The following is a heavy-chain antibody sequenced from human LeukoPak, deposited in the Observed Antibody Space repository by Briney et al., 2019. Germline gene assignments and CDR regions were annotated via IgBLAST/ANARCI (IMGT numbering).Heavy chain of an antibody. CDR1: GFTFSSYA. CDR2: ISGSGGST. Sequence: PGGSLRLSCAASGFTFSSYAMSWVPQAPGKGLEWVSAISGSGGSTYYADSVKGRFTISRDNSKNTLYLQMNSLRAEDTAVYYCAMSTYYYGSGSYYNSYAFDIWGQGTMVTVSS. CDR3: AMSTYYYGSGSYYNSYAFDI. D-gene: IGHD3-10*01. J-gene: IGHJ3*02. V-gene: IGHV3-23*01.